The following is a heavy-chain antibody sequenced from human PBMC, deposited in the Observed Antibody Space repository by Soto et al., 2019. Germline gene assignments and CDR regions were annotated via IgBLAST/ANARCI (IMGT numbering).Heavy chain of an antibody. CDR3: ASEIRFLEWSSYGMDV. V-gene: IGHV4-39*01. CDR2: IYYSGST. D-gene: IGHD3-3*01. J-gene: IGHJ6*02. CDR1: GGSISRSSYY. Sequence: PSETLSLTCTVSGGSISRSSYYWGWIRQPPGKGLEWIGSIYYSGSTYYNPSLKSRVTISVDTSKNQFSLKLSSVTAADTAVYYCASEIRFLEWSSYGMDVWGQGTTVTVSS.